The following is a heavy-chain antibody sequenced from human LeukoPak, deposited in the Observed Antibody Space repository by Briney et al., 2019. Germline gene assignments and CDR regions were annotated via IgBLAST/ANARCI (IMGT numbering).Heavy chain of an antibody. Sequence: ASVKVSCKASGYTFTSYDINWVRQATGQGLEWMGWMNPNSGNTGYAQKFQGRVTITRNTSISTAYMELSSLRSEDTAVYYCARGTYYDFWSGYYTGMWFDPWGQGTLVTVSS. V-gene: IGHV1-8*03. CDR2: MNPNSGNT. CDR1: GYTFTSYD. J-gene: IGHJ5*02. D-gene: IGHD3-3*01. CDR3: ARGTYYDFWSGYYTGMWFDP.